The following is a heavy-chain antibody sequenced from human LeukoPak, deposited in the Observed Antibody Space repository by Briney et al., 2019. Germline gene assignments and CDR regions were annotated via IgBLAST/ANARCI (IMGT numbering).Heavy chain of an antibody. V-gene: IGHV3-23*01. CDR3: ARASWISSSDAVR. J-gene: IGHJ1*01. D-gene: IGHD6-25*01. Sequence: GESLRLSCSASGLSFSSIAMSWDRQGPARGLEWVSSPRGNGETFYADSVRGRFTLSSDSFTNTVYLQLNNLRVEDTAIYYCARASWISSSDAVRWGQGTLVTVSS. CDR1: GLSFSSIA. CDR2: PRGNGET.